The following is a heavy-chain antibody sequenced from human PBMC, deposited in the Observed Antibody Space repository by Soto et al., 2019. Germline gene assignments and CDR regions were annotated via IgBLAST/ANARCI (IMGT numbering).Heavy chain of an antibody. CDR1: GGSISSWY. V-gene: IGHV4-59*12. CDR3: AREGNLGRWIQPLDS. J-gene: IGHJ4*02. Sequence: SETLSLTCTVSGGSISSWYWSWIRRPPGKGLEWIGYIYYSGSTNYNPSLKSRVTISVDTSKNQFSLKLSSVTAADTAVYFCAREGNLGRWIQPLDSWGQGTLVTVSS. D-gene: IGHD2-2*03. CDR2: IYYSGST.